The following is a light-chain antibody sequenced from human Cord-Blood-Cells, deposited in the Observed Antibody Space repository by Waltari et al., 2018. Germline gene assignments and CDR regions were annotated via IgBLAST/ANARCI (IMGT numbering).Light chain of an antibody. CDR2: AAS. CDR3: QQSYSTPYS. Sequence: DIQMTQSPSSLSASVVDRVTITCRASQSISSYLNWYQQKPGKAPKLLIYAASSLQSGVPSRFSGSGSGTDFTLTISSLQPEDGATYYCQQSYSTPYSFGQGTKLEIK. J-gene: IGKJ2*03. CDR1: QSISSY. V-gene: IGKV1-39*01.